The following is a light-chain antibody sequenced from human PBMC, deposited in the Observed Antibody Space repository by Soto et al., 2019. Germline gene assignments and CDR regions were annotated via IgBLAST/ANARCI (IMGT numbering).Light chain of an antibody. V-gene: IGKV1-5*01. CDR1: QRISSW. CDR3: QQYNSVWT. CDR2: DAS. Sequence: DIQMTQSPSTLSASVGDRVTITCRASQRISSWLAWYQQKPGKAPKRLIYDASYLERGVPSRFSGSGTGTEFPLTISSLQPDDLATYYCQQYNSVWTFGQGTKVEI. J-gene: IGKJ1*01.